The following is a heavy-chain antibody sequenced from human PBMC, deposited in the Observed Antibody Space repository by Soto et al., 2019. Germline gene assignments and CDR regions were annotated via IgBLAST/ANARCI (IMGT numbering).Heavy chain of an antibody. CDR1: GGSISTDNW. CDR2: IYQRGSP. D-gene: IGHD4-17*01. J-gene: IGHJ4*02. Sequence: QVQLRESGPGLVKPSGTLSLTCAISGGSISTDNWWSWVRQPPGRGLEWIGEIYQRGSPNYNSSLRSRVXXSXDXXKNSFSLQLTSVTAADTAVYFCARTQGYGDSPFDYWGQGTLVTVSS. V-gene: IGHV4-4*02. CDR3: ARTQGYGDSPFDY.